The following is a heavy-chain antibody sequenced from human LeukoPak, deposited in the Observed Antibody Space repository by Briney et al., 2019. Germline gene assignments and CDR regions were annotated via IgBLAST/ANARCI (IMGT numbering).Heavy chain of an antibody. CDR3: ARSPGGGSYRTYYYYGMDV. D-gene: IGHD1-26*01. J-gene: IGHJ6*02. CDR2: IYHSGST. CDR1: GGSISSSNW. Sequence: ASETLSLTCAVSGGSISSSNWWSWVRQPPGKGLEWIGEIYHSGSTNYNPSLKSRVTISVDKSKNQFSLKLSSVTAADTAVYYCARSPGGGSYRTYYYYGMDVWGQGTTVTVSS. V-gene: IGHV4-4*02.